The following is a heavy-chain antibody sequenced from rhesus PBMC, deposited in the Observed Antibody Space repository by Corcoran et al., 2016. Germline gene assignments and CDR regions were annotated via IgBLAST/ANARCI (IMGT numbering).Heavy chain of an antibody. D-gene: IGHD1-1*01. CDR2: VNPLVGIT. CDR1: RFTFGSYA. V-gene: IGHV1-198*02. CDR3: ARGRYSTYDFDY. J-gene: IGHJ4*01. Sequence: QVQLVQSGAEVQQPGASVKVSCKASRFTFGSYAISWVRQAPGQGLGGNGMVNPLVGITNYPDNFQGRVTIHAETTTSTAYMELGSLGSEDAAVYYCARGRYSTYDFDYWGQGVLVTVSS.